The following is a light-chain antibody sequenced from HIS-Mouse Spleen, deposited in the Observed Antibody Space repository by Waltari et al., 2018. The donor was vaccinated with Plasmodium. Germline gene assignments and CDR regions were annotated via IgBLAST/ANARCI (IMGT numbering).Light chain of an antibody. CDR3: QSYDSSNHVV. V-gene: IGLV6-57*02. CDR1: SGRIARNY. Sequence: NFMLTQPHSVSESPGKTVTISCTGTSGRIARNYVQWYQQRPGSAPTTVIYEDNQRPSGVPDRFSGSIDSSSNSASLTISGLKTEDEADYYCQSYDSSNHVVFGGGTKLTVL. J-gene: IGLJ2*01. CDR2: EDN.